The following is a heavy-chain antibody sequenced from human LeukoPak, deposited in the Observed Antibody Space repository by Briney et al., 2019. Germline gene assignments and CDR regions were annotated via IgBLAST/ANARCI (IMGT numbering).Heavy chain of an antibody. D-gene: IGHD3-10*01. CDR3: ARVSGPGMNEYFHL. J-gene: IGHJ1*01. CDR1: GFTFSGAW. V-gene: IGHV3-74*03. CDR2: INNDGITT. Sequence: GGSLRLSCAASGFTFSGAWMHWVRQAPGKGLVWVSRINNDGITTMYADSVKGRFTLSRDNAKNTLYLQMNSLRAEDTAVYYCARVSGPGMNEYFHLWGQGTLVTVSS.